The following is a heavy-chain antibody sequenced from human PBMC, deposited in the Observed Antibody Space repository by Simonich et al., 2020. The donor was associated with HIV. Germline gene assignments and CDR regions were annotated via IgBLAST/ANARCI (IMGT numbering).Heavy chain of an antibody. V-gene: IGHV1-18*01. D-gene: IGHD6-19*01. CDR3: ARRYSSGWYVY. Sequence: QVQLVQSGAEVKRPGGSVKVSCKASGYSFTSYGVSWARQAPGQGLEWMGGINTYKGTTNYAQNFQGRGTMTTDTSTSIAYMELRSLTSDDTAVYYCARRYSSGWYVYWGQGTLVTVSS. J-gene: IGHJ4*02. CDR2: INTYKGTT. CDR1: GYSFTSYG.